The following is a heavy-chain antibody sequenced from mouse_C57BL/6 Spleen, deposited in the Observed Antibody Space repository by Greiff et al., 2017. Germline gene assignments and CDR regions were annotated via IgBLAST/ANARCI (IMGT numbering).Heavy chain of an antibody. CDR2: IDPSDSYT. V-gene: IGHV1-50*01. CDR1: GYTFTSYW. D-gene: IGHD1-1*01. Sequence: QVQLKESGAELVKPGASVKLSCKASGYTFTSYWMQWVKQRPGQGLEWIGEIDPSDSYTNYNQKFKGKATLTVDTSSSTAYMQLSSLTSEDSAVYYCANYYGSSPWFAYWGQGTLVTVSA. J-gene: IGHJ3*01. CDR3: ANYYGSSPWFAY.